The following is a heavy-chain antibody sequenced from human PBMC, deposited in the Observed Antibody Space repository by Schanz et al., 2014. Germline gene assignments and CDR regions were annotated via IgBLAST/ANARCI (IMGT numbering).Heavy chain of an antibody. CDR2: IRVYNHNK. D-gene: IGHD3-9*01. CDR3: ARDAADLYDIVSEEDY. J-gene: IGHJ4*02. CDR1: GYIFINSG. Sequence: QIQLVQSGPEVKKPGATVKVSCKASGYIFINSGISWVRQAPGQGLEWMGWIRVYNHNKEYDQKLQGRVTMTTDTTTSTACMELRRQRSDDTAMYYCARDAADLYDIVSEEDYWGQGALVNVSS. V-gene: IGHV1-18*01.